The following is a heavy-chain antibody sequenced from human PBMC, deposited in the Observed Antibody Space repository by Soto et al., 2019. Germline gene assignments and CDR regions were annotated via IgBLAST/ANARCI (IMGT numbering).Heavy chain of an antibody. CDR3: ASAGDYAAFSYYYYMDV. D-gene: IGHD4-17*01. CDR1: GGSFSGCY. CDR2: INHSGST. J-gene: IGHJ6*03. Sequence: TSETLSLTCAVYGGSFSGCYWSWIRQPPGKGLEWIGEINHSGSTNYNPSLKNRVTISVDTSKNQFSLKLSSVTAADTAVYYCASAGDYAAFSYYYYMDVWGKGTTVT. V-gene: IGHV4-34*01.